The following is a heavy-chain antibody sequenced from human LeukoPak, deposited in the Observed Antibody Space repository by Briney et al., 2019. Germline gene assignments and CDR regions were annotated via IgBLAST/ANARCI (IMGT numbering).Heavy chain of an antibody. J-gene: IGHJ4*02. V-gene: IGHV4-4*07. CDR2: IYTSGST. D-gene: IGHD3-22*01. CDR1: GGSISSYY. CDR3: AREADYYDSSVFY. Sequence: KPSETLSLTCTVSGGSISSYYWSWIRQPAGKGLGWIGRIYTSGSTNYNPSLASRVTMSVDTSKNQFSLKLSSVTAADTAVYYCAREADYYDSSVFYWGQGTLVTVSS.